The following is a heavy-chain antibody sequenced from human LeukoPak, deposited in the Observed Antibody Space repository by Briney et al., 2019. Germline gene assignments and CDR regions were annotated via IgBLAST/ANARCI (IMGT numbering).Heavy chain of an antibody. J-gene: IGHJ6*04. CDR1: GFTYDEYA. Sequence: SVSLSCAVSGFTYDEYAVLGVRDARGEGLEGVSDICWNSGSIGYSVSVKGRFTTSRDNAKNTRYLQMDRLRDDDTAVYNGARYPGYESCRPFWGGMDDWGNGTTVIVSS. CDR3: ARYPGYESCRPFWGGMDD. D-gene: IGHD3-16*01. CDR2: ICWNSGSI. V-gene: IGHV3-9*01.